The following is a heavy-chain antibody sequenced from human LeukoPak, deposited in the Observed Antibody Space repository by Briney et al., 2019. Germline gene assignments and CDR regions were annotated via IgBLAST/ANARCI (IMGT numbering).Heavy chain of an antibody. CDR3: ARAPMGAAALY. D-gene: IGHD6-13*01. CDR2: MNPNSGNT. Sequence: ASVKVSCKASGYTFTSYDINWVRQATGQGLEWMGWMNPNSGNTGYAQKFQGRVTLTRDTSISTAYMELSSLRSDDTAFYYCARAPMGAAALYWGQGTLVTVSS. V-gene: IGHV1-8*01. J-gene: IGHJ4*02. CDR1: GYTFTSYD.